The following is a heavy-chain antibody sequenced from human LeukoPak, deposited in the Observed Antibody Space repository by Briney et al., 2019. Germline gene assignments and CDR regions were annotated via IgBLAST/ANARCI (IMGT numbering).Heavy chain of an antibody. CDR1: GFRFSNSW. V-gene: IGHV3-74*01. J-gene: IGHJ3*02. CDR2: MKTDGTRI. CDR3: ARANQRDAFDI. Sequence: PGGSLRLSCAASGFRFSNSWMYWVRQGPGKGPVWVSRMKTDGTRIEYADSVKGRFTISRDNAKNTLFLQMSSLRVEDTAVYYCARANQRDAFDIWGQGTMVTVSS. D-gene: IGHD6-25*01.